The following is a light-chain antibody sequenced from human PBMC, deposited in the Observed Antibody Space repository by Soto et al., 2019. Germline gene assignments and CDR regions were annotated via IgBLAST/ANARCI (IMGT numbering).Light chain of an antibody. CDR1: SSKIANKY. V-gene: IGLV1-51*02. CDR3: GTWDNSLSAFV. J-gene: IGLJ1*01. Sequence: SVLTQPPSVYAAPGQKVTISCSGSSSKIANKYVSWYKVLPGTAPKLLIYETNKRPSGIPDRFSGSKSGTSATLGITGLQTGDEADYYCGTWDNSLSAFVFGTGTKVTVL. CDR2: ETN.